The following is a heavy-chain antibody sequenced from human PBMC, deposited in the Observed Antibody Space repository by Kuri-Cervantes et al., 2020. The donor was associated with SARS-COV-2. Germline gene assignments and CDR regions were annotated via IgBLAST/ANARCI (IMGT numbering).Heavy chain of an antibody. CDR1: GFSFSDYS. J-gene: IGHJ3*02. V-gene: IGHV3-21*01. CDR2: VSSGGTSV. Sequence: GESLKISCAGTGFSFSDYSMNWVRQAPGKGLEWVSSVSSGGTSVYYADSLEGRFTISRDNAKSSLYLEMNSLRAEDTAMYYCARGSAYYDSSGPETFDIWGQGTMVTVSS. CDR3: ARGSAYYDSSGPETFDI. D-gene: IGHD3-22*01.